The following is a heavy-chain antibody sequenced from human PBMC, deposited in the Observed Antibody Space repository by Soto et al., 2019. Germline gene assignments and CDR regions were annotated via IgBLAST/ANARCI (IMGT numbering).Heavy chain of an antibody. CDR1: GFTMSDHY. CDR3: AREWSYYDILTGFGGGPYYYYMDV. J-gene: IGHJ6*03. Sequence: HPVGSLRLSCAASGFTMSDHYMDWVRQAPGKGLEWVGRTRNKVNSYTTEYAASVKGRFTISRDDSENSLYLQMNSLKTEDTAVYYCAREWSYYDILTGFGGGPYYYYMDVWGKGTTVTVSS. V-gene: IGHV3-72*01. CDR2: TRNKVNSYTT. D-gene: IGHD3-9*01.